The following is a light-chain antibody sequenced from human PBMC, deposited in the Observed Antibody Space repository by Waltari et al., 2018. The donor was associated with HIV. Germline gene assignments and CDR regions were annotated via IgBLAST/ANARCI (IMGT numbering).Light chain of an antibody. Sequence: EIVLTQSPATLSLSPGERATLSCGASQAVTSNFLAWYQQKRGLPPRLLIYDASSRATGIPDRFSGGGSGTDFTLTISRLEPEDSAVYFCQQYGSALWTFGQGTKLGI. V-gene: IGKV3D-20*01. CDR2: DAS. J-gene: IGKJ2*01. CDR3: QQYGSALWT. CDR1: QAVTSNF.